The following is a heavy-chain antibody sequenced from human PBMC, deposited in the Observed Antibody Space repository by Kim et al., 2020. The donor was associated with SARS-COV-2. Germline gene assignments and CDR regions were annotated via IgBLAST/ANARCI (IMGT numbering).Heavy chain of an antibody. D-gene: IGHD2-21*01. V-gene: IGHV3-53*01. CDR2: GNT. CDR3: ARQTIEGLDL. J-gene: IGHJ4*02. Sequence: GNTDYADSVKGRFTISRDISKNTLYLQMNSLRAEDTAVYYCARQTIEGLDLWGQGTLVTVSS.